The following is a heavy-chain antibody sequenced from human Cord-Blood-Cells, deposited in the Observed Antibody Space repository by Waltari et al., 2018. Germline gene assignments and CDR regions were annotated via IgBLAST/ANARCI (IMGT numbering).Heavy chain of an antibody. CDR2: IYYSGST. CDR1: GGSISSSSYY. Sequence: QLQLQESGPGLVKPSETLSLTCTVSGGSISSSSYYWGWIRQPPGKGLEWIGSIYYSGSTYYNPSLKSRVTISVDTSKNQFSLKLSSVTAAETAVYYCARMGFYYYYMDVWGKGTTVTVSS. J-gene: IGHJ6*03. V-gene: IGHV4-39*01. CDR3: ARMGFYYYYMDV.